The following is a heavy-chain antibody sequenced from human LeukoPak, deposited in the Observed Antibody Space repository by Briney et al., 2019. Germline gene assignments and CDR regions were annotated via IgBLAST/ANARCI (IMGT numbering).Heavy chain of an antibody. CDR1: GFTVSSNY. J-gene: IGHJ4*01. Sequence: GGSLRLSCAASGFTVSSNYMSWVRQAPGKGLEWVSVIYSGGSTYYADSVKGRFTISRDNSKNTLYLQMNSLRAEDTAVYYCARDNKGSYSSDYWGHGTLVTVSS. CDR3: ARDNKGSYSSDY. V-gene: IGHV3-66*02. D-gene: IGHD1-26*01. CDR2: IYSGGST.